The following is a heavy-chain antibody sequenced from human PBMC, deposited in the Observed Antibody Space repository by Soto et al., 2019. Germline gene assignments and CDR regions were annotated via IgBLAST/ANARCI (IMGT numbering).Heavy chain of an antibody. Sequence: PSETLSLTCTVSGGSISSSSYYWGWIRQPPGKGLEWIGSIYYSGSTYYNPSLKSRVTISVDTSKNQFSLKLSSVTAADTAVYYCARRGALEGVYSGYDSNYYYGMDVWGQGTTVTVSS. CDR2: IYYSGST. D-gene: IGHD5-12*01. CDR1: GGSISSSSYY. J-gene: IGHJ6*02. CDR3: ARRGALEGVYSGYDSNYYYGMDV. V-gene: IGHV4-39*01.